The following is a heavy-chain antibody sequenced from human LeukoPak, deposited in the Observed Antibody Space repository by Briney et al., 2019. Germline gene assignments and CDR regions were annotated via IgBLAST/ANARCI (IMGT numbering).Heavy chain of an antibody. D-gene: IGHD6-19*01. CDR2: ITWNSDST. Sequence: GGSLRLSCAASGFSFDDYGMSWVRLAPGRGLEWVSGITWNSDSTAYAEAVKGRFTISRDNAKNSLYLQMNSLGAEDTALYYCARDWRSGFSIDNWGQGTLVTVSS. CDR1: GFSFDDYG. V-gene: IGHV3-20*04. CDR3: ARDWRSGFSIDN. J-gene: IGHJ4*02.